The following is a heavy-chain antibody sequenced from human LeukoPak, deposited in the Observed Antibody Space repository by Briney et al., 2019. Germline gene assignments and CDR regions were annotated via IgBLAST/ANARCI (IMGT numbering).Heavy chain of an antibody. CDR3: ARLKAARPDY. J-gene: IGHJ4*02. D-gene: IGHD6-6*01. CDR1: GGPIRSYY. Sequence: SETLSLTCTVSGGPIRSYYWSWMRQPPGKGLEWIGEINHSGSTNYNPSLKSRVTISVDTSKNQFSLKLSSVTAADTAVYYCARLKAARPDYWGQGTLVTVSS. V-gene: IGHV4-34*01. CDR2: INHSGST.